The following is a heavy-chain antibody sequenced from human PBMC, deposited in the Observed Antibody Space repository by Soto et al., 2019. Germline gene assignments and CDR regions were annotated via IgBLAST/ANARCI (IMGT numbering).Heavy chain of an antibody. V-gene: IGHV1-3*01. CDR3: ARDLWAGTVLY. Sequence: ASAHCFPSYSINRVRQAPGQRLELMGWINVGNGNTKYSQKFQGRVTITRDTSASTAYMELSRLRSEDTAVYYCARDLWAGTVLYWAQGT. D-gene: IGHD6-19*01. J-gene: IGHJ1*01. CDR1: AHCFPSYS. CDR2: INVGNGNT.